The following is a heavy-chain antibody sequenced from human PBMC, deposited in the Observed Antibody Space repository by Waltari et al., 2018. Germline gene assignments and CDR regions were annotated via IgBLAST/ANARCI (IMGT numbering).Heavy chain of an antibody. CDR1: GYSISSGYY. V-gene: IGHV4-38-2*01. Sequence: QVQLQESGPGLVKPSETLSLTCAVSGYSISSGYYWGWIRQPPGKGLEWIGSIYHSGSTYYNPSLKSRVTISVDTSKNQFSLKLSSVTAADTAVYYCAGRYSSITDYWGQGTLVIVSS. CDR2: IYHSGST. CDR3: AGRYSSITDY. J-gene: IGHJ4*02. D-gene: IGHD6-13*01.